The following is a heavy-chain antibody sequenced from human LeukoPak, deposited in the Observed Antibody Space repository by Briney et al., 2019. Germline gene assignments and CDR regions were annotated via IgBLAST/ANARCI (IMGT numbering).Heavy chain of an antibody. CDR1: GGSISRYY. V-gene: IGHV4-59*01. D-gene: IGHD3-22*01. Sequence: SETLSLTCTVSGGSISRYYWSWMRQPPGKGLEWIGYIYYSGSTNYNPSLKSRVTISVDTSKNQFSLKLSSVTAADTAVYYCARVSSPKYYASSGYYPFDYWGQGTLVTVSS. CDR2: IYYSGST. CDR3: ARVSSPKYYASSGYYPFDY. J-gene: IGHJ4*02.